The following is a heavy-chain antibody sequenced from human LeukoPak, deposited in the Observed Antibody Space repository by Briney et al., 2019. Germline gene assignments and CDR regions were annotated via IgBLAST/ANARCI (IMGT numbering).Heavy chain of an antibody. V-gene: IGHV4-39*01. Sequence: PSETLSLTCTVSGGSISSSSYYWGWIRQPPGKGLEWIGSIYYSGRTYYNPSLKSRVTISVDTSKTQFSLKLSSVTAADTAVYYCARGLWLIAAAGKVWFDPWGQGTLVTVSS. CDR2: IYYSGRT. D-gene: IGHD6-13*01. J-gene: IGHJ5*02. CDR1: GGSISSSSYY. CDR3: ARGLWLIAAAGKVWFDP.